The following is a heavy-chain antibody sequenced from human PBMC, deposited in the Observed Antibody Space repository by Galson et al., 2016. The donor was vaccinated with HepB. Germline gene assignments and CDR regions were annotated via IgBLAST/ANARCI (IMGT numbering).Heavy chain of an antibody. Sequence: SLRLSCAASGYTFSSYEMNWVRQAPGKGLAWVSYISSDGYKTCYADSVKGRFTISRDNAKNSLYLQMNSLRAEDTAVYYCARGGAFYYDSIGYCFDFWGQGTLVTVSS. CDR3: ARGGAFYYDSIGYCFDF. J-gene: IGHJ4*02. D-gene: IGHD3-22*01. CDR2: ISSDGYKT. CDR1: GYTFSSYE. V-gene: IGHV3-48*03.